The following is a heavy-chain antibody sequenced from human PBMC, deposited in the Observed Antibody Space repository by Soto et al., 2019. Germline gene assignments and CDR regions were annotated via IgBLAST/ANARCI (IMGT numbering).Heavy chain of an antibody. V-gene: IGHV1-69*13. Sequence: SLKVSCKASGVTFSSYSVSGVRQSPGQGLEWMGGIIPIFGTANYAQKFQGRVTITADESTSTAYMELSSLRSEDTAVYYCAKDVKAAPYYGMDVWGQGTTVTVSS. J-gene: IGHJ6*02. CDR1: GVTFSSYS. D-gene: IGHD6-6*01. CDR2: IIPIFGTA. CDR3: AKDVKAAPYYGMDV.